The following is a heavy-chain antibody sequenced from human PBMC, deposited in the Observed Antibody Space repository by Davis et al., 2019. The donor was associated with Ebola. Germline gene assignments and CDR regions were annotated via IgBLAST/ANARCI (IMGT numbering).Heavy chain of an antibody. Sequence: ASVKVSCKASGYTFTSYAMHWVRQAPGQRLEWMGWINAGNGNTKYSQKFQGRVTITRDTSASTAYMELSSLRSEDTAVYYCARHLGLVDTAMATRWAPAYYYGMDVWGQGTTVTVSS. V-gene: IGHV1-3*01. D-gene: IGHD5-18*01. CDR1: GYTFTSYA. CDR2: INAGNGNT. J-gene: IGHJ6*02. CDR3: ARHLGLVDTAMATRWAPAYYYGMDV.